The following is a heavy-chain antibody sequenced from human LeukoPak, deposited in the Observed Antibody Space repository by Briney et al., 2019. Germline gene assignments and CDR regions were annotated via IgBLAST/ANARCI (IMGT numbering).Heavy chain of an antibody. D-gene: IGHD3-10*01. CDR3: ARDIITMVRGVYYYYGMDV. J-gene: IGHJ6*02. CDR1: GFTFSSYE. V-gene: IGHV3-48*03. CDR2: ISSSGSTI. Sequence: PGGSLRLSCAASGFTFSSYEMNWVRQAPGKGLEWVSYISSSGSTIYYADSVKGRFTISRDNAKNSLYLQMNSLRAEDTAVYYCARDIITMVRGVYYYYGMDVWGQGTTVTVSS.